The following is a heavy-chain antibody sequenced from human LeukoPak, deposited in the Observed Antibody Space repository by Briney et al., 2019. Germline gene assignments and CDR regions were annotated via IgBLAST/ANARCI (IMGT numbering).Heavy chain of an antibody. J-gene: IGHJ4*02. CDR2: INPSGGST. CDR1: GYTFTSYY. D-gene: IGHD5-18*01. V-gene: IGHV1-46*01. CDR3: ARGGMGIPSWSFDQ. Sequence: ASVKVSCKASGYTFTSYYMHWVGQAPGQGLEWLGMINPSGGSTRYAQRLEGRVTMTRDTSTSTVYMELSSLRSEDTAVYYCARGGMGIPSWSFDQWGPGTLVTVSS.